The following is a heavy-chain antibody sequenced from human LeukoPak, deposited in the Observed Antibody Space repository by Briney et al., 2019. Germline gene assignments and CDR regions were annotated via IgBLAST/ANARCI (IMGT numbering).Heavy chain of an antibody. CDR3: ARRSPYGDLNA. V-gene: IGHV3-30*03. Sequence: PGRSLRLSCAASGFTFSSYGMHWVRQAPGKGLEWVAVISYDGSNKYYADSVKGRFTISRDNSKNTLYLQMNSLRAEDTAVYYCARRSPYGDLNAWGQGTLVTVSS. J-gene: IGHJ5*02. D-gene: IGHD4-17*01. CDR1: GFTFSSYG. CDR2: ISYDGSNK.